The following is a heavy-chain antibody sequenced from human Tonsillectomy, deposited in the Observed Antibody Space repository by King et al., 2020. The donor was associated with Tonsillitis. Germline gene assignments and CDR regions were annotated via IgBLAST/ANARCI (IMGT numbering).Heavy chain of an antibody. CDR3: ARGGGYSYGWLGY. CDR2: SNSDGSST. D-gene: IGHD5-18*01. V-gene: IGHV3-74*01. Sequence: VQLVESGGGLVQPGGSLRLSCAASGFTFSSYWMHWVRQVPGKGLVWVSHSNSDGSSTSYADSVKGRFTISRDKAKNTLYLQMNSLRAEDTAVYYCARGGGYSYGWLGYWGQGTLVTVPS. J-gene: IGHJ4*02. CDR1: GFTFSSYW.